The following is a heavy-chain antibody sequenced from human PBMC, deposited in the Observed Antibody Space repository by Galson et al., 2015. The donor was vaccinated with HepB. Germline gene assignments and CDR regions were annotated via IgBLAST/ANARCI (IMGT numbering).Heavy chain of an antibody. J-gene: IGHJ5*02. CDR2: IYHSGST. Sequence: TLSLTCTVSGGSISSGGYSWSWIRQPPGKGLEWIGYIYHSGSTYYNPSLKSRVTISVDRSKDQFSLKLSSVTAADTAVYYCARAGDYYGSGSANNWFDPWGQGTLVTVSS. CDR1: GGSISSGGYS. V-gene: IGHV4-30-2*01. D-gene: IGHD3-10*01. CDR3: ARAGDYYGSGSANNWFDP.